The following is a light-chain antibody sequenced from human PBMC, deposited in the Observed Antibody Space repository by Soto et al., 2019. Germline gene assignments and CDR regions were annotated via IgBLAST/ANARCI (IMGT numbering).Light chain of an antibody. V-gene: IGKV1-27*01. J-gene: IGKJ4*01. CDR1: QGISNY. Sequence: DIQMTQSPSSLSASVGDRVTITCRASQGISNYLGWYQQKPGKVHKLLIYAASTLQSGVTSRLSGSGSVTDFTLTISSLQPEDVATYYGQKYNSAPLNFSGGTKVESK. CDR2: AAS. CDR3: QKYNSAPLN.